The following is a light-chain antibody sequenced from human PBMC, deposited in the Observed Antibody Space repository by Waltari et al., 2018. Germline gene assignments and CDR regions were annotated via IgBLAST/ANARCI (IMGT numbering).Light chain of an antibody. CDR3: TSYITTRGDWV. V-gene: IGLV2-14*01. Sequence: QSALTQPASVSGSPGQSITIPCTGTSSDVGGYNLVSWHQQHPGKAPKPIIYEVSNRPSGVSNRFSGSKSGNTASLTISGLQAEDEADYYCTSYITTRGDWVFGGGTKLTVL. CDR2: EVS. J-gene: IGLJ3*02. CDR1: SSDVGGYNL.